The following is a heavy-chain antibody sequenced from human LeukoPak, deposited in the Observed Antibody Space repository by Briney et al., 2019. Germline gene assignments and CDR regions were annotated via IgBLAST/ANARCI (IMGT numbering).Heavy chain of an antibody. Sequence: ASVKVSCKASGYTFTSYGISWVRQAPGQGLEWMGWISAYNGNTNYAQKLQGRVTMTTDTSTSTAYMELRSLRSDDTAVYYCARDSDILTGCPDAFDIWGQGTMVTVSS. J-gene: IGHJ3*02. CDR2: ISAYNGNT. D-gene: IGHD3-9*01. CDR1: GYTFTSYG. V-gene: IGHV1-18*04. CDR3: ARDSDILTGCPDAFDI.